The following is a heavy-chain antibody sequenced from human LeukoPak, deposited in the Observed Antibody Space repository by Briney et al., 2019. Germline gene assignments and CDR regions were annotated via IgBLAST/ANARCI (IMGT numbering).Heavy chain of an antibody. V-gene: IGHV1-18*01. CDR3: ARDTRPKYYDILTGYWRYFDY. CDR2: ISAYNGNT. J-gene: IGHJ4*02. CDR1: GYTFTSYG. D-gene: IGHD3-9*01. Sequence: ASVKVSCKASGYTFTSYGISWVRQAPGQGLEWMGWISAYNGNTNYAQKLQGRVTMTTDTSTSTAYMEPRSLRSDDTAVYYCARDTRPKYYDILTGYWRYFDYWGQGTLVTVSS.